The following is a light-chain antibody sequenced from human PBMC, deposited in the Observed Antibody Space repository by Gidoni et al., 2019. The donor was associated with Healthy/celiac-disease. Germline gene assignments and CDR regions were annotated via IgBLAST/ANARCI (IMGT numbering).Light chain of an antibody. Sequence: EIVMTQPPATLSVSPGERATLSCRDSQSVSSNLAWYQQKPGQAPRLLIYGASTRATGIPARFSGSGSGTEFTLTISSLQSEDFAVYYCQQYNNWPPYTFGQGTKLEIK. CDR1: QSVSSN. V-gene: IGKV3-15*01. CDR2: GAS. J-gene: IGKJ2*01. CDR3: QQYNNWPPYT.